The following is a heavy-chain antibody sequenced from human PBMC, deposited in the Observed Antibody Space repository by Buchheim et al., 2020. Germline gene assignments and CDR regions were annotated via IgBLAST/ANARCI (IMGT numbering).Heavy chain of an antibody. D-gene: IGHD1-26*01. J-gene: IGHJ4*02. V-gene: IGHV4-34*01. CDR3: ARGRGSYRLVVGPLDY. Sequence: QVQLQQWGAGLLKPSETLSLTCAVYGGSFSGYYWSWIRQPPGKGLEWIGEINHSGSTNYNPSLKSRVTISVDTSKNQFSLRLSSVTAADTAVYYCARGRGSYRLVVGPLDYWGQGTL. CDR1: GGSFSGYY. CDR2: INHSGST.